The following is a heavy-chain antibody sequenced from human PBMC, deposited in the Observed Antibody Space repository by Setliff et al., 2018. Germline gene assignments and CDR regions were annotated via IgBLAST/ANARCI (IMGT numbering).Heavy chain of an antibody. CDR2: NIRSA. D-gene: IGHD2-21*02. J-gene: IGHJ4*02. V-gene: IGHV4-59*11. CDR3: VRELGRTVDY. Sequence: SETLSLTCTVSGGSISSHFWGWIRQPLGKGLEWIGYNIRSANSNPSLKSRVTISVDTSKNQFSLKLNYVTAADTAVYYCVRELGRTVDYWGQGALVTVSS. CDR1: GGSISSHF.